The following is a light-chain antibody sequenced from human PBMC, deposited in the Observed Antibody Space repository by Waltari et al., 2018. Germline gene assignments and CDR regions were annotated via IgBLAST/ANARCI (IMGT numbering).Light chain of an antibody. Sequence: DIVMTQSPDSLAVSLGERATINCKSSQSVISSFNNKNYLTWFQQKAGEPPKLLIYWASTRESGFPDRFSGSGSGTDFTLTISGLQAEDLAVYYCQQYSATPPTFGQGTKVEIK. V-gene: IGKV4-1*01. CDR1: QSVISSFNNKNY. J-gene: IGKJ1*01. CDR3: QQYSATPPT. CDR2: WAS.